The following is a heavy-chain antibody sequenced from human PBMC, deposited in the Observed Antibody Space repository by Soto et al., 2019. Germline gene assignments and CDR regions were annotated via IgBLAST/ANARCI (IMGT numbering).Heavy chain of an antibody. Sequence: SLRLSCAASGFTFSNHAMNWVRQAPGKGLEWLAAISGNANDIYYADSVKGRVTISRDSSTNTVFLQMNSLRAEETALYYCAKKSSGSWYMGRFDSWGQGTLVTVS. V-gene: IGHV3-23*01. J-gene: IGHJ4*02. D-gene: IGHD6-13*01. CDR3: AKKSSGSWYMGRFDS. CDR2: ISGNANDI. CDR1: GFTFSNHA.